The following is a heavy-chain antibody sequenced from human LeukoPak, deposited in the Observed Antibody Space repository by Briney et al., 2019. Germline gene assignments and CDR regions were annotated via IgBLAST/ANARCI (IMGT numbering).Heavy chain of an antibody. CDR3: ARTTGYSSYGMDV. Sequence: PGESLKISSKGSGYSFTSYWIGWVRQMPGKGLEWMGIIYPGDSDTRYSPSFQGQVTISADKSNSTAYLQWSSLKASDTAMYYCARTTGYSSYGMDVWGQGTTVTVSS. D-gene: IGHD6-19*01. CDR2: IYPGDSDT. CDR1: GYSFTSYW. J-gene: IGHJ6*02. V-gene: IGHV5-51*01.